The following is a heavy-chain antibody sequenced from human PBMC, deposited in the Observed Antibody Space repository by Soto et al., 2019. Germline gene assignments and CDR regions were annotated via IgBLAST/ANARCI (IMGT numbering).Heavy chain of an antibody. Sequence: SETLSLTCTVSGASIRSTDYYWSWIRQAPGKGLEWIGYVYYTGSTYYNPSLMSRLTISVDTSKNQFSLKLSSVTAADTAVYYCAREGDAAAGLDVWGQGTTVTVSS. CDR3: AREGDAAAGLDV. J-gene: IGHJ6*02. V-gene: IGHV4-30-4*01. CDR1: GASIRSTDYY. CDR2: VYYTGST. D-gene: IGHD6-13*01.